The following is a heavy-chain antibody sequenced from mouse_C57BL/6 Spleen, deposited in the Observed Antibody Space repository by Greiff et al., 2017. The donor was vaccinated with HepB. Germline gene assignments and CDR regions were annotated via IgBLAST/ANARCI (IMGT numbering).Heavy chain of an antibody. Sequence: DVMLVESGGGLVQPGGSLKLSCAASGFTFSDYGMAWVRQAPRKGPEWVAFISNLAYSIYYADTVTGRFTISRENAKNTLYLEMSSLRSEDTALYYCARLYDGYYAMDYWGQGTSVTVSS. CDR2: ISNLAYSI. J-gene: IGHJ4*01. CDR1: GFTFSDYG. V-gene: IGHV5-15*01. CDR3: ARLYDGYYAMDY. D-gene: IGHD2-3*01.